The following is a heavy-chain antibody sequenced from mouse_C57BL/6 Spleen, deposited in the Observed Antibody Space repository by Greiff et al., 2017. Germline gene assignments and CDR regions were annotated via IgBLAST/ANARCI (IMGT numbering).Heavy chain of an antibody. CDR1: GYTFTSYW. CDR3: ARSPTFDYDYEMDY. V-gene: IGHV1-53*01. CDR2: INPSNGGT. D-gene: IGHD2-4*01. Sequence: QVQLQQPGTELVKPGASVKLSCKASGYTFTSYWMHWVKQRPGQSLEWIGNINPSNGGTNYNEKFKSKATLTVDKSYSTAYMQLSSLTSEDSAVYYCARSPTFDYDYEMDYWGQGTSVTVSS. J-gene: IGHJ4*01.